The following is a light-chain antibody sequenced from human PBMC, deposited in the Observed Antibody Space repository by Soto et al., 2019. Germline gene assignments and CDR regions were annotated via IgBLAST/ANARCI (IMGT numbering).Light chain of an antibody. CDR3: QQSETYPLT. J-gene: IGKJ5*01. V-gene: IGKV1-5*01. Sequence: DIHMTQSPSTLSASVGDRVSITFLASQSVDRYLAWYQQKPGKAPNLLIYDASTLMSGVPSRFSGSGSGTEFTLTISSLQPGDFATYYCQQSETYPLTFGQGTRLEIK. CDR1: QSVDRY. CDR2: DAS.